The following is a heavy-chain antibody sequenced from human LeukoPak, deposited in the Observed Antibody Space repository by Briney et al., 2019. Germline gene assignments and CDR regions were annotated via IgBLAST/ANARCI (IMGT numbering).Heavy chain of an antibody. CDR3: ARAYMTATRHFDS. D-gene: IGHD2-21*02. Sequence: ASVKASCKASGYTFTIYYIHWVRQAPGQGLEWMGLINPSGGSTNYAQKFQGRVTMTRDTSTSTVYMELSSLRSEDTAVYYCARAYMTATRHFDSWGQGTLVTVSS. CDR2: INPSGGST. J-gene: IGHJ4*02. CDR1: GYTFTIYY. V-gene: IGHV1-46*01.